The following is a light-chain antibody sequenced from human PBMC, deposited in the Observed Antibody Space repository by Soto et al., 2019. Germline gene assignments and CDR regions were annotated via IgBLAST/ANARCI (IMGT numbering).Light chain of an antibody. Sequence: EIVLTQSPAALSVSPGERVTLSCRASQGIGDTLAWYQQEPGQTPRLLIYDASTRATGVPARFSGSGSGTDFTLTISSLQSEEFAVYYCQHYNYWPYTFGQGTKVDIK. CDR1: QGIGDT. CDR3: QHYNYWPYT. CDR2: DAS. J-gene: IGKJ2*01. V-gene: IGKV3-15*01.